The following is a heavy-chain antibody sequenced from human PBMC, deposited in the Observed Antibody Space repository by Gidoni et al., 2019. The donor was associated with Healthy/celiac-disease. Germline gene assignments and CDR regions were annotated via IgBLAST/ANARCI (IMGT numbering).Heavy chain of an antibody. V-gene: IGHV4-34*01. CDR3: ARGPPLNYYGSGSYYSIGPLFDY. D-gene: IGHD3-10*01. CDR1: GWSFSGYY. CDR2: INHSGST. J-gene: IGHJ4*02. Sequence: QVQLQQWGAGLLKPSETLSLPCAVYGWSFSGYYWSWIRQPPGKGLEWIGEINHSGSTNYNPSLKSRFTISVDTSKNQFSLKLSSVTAADTAVYYCARGPPLNYYGSGSYYSIGPLFDYWGQGTLVTVSS.